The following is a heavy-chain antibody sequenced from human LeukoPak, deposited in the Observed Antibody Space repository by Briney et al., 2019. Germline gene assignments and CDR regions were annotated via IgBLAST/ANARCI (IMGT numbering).Heavy chain of an antibody. CDR2: FDPEDGET. V-gene: IGHV1-24*01. D-gene: IGHD3-3*01. Sequence: GASVKVSCKVSGYTLTELSMHWVRQAPGKGLEWMGGFDPEDGETIYAQKFQGRVTMTTDTSTSTAYMELRSLRSDDTAVYYCARDRGAYYDFWSGYYTYFDYWGQGTLVTASS. CDR3: ARDRGAYYDFWSGYYTYFDY. CDR1: GYTLTELS. J-gene: IGHJ4*02.